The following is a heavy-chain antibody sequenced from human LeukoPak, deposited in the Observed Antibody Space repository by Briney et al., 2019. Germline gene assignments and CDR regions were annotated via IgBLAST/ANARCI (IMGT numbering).Heavy chain of an antibody. CDR1: GGSISSSSYY. V-gene: IGHV4-39*07. Sequence: SETLSLTCTVSGGSISSSSYYWGWIRQPPGKGLEWIGSIYYSGSTYYNPSLKSRVTISVDTSKNQFSLKLSSVTAADTAVYYCARDTYSSGWSFDYWGQGTLVTVSS. D-gene: IGHD6-19*01. CDR2: IYYSGST. J-gene: IGHJ4*02. CDR3: ARDTYSSGWSFDY.